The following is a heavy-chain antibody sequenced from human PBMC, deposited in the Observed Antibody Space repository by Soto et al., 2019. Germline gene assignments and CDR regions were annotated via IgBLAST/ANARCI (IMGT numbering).Heavy chain of an antibody. V-gene: IGHV4-39*01. CDR3: ASHEFGLDSSSSTRILDFLDY. J-gene: IGHJ4*02. D-gene: IGHD6-13*01. CDR2: TYYSRTT. Sequence: QLPLQESGPGLVKPSETLSLTCSVSGGSISNNSYYWGRIRQPPGKGLEWMGRTYYSRTTYYRPSLNRRATLPVDTSQTPLSRNLRSVTAADTPVYSSASHEFGLDSSSSTRILDFLDYCGPEALGSVST. CDR1: GGSISNNSYY.